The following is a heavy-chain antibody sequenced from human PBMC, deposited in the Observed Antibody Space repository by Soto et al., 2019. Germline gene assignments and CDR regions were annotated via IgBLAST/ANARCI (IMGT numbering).Heavy chain of an antibody. Sequence: GASVKVSCKTSGYTFTNFGISWVRQAPGQGLEWMGWVTTDKGKTTYAQKFQGRVTMTTDTSTSTAYMELRSLRSDDTAVYYCATRSPAFDPWGQGTLVTVSS. CDR1: GYTFTNFG. D-gene: IGHD3-3*02. CDR2: VTTDKGKT. CDR3: ATRSPAFDP. V-gene: IGHV1-18*01. J-gene: IGHJ5*02.